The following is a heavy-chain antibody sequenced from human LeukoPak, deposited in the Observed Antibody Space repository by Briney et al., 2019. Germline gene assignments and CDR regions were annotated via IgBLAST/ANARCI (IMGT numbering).Heavy chain of an antibody. CDR1: GFTFSSYA. CDR2: ISGSGGST. J-gene: IGHJ2*01. Sequence: GGSLRLSCAASGFTFSSYAMSWVRQAPGKGLEWVPAISGSGGSTYYADSVKGRFTISRDNSKNTLYLQMNSLRAGDTAVYYCARDTSTYWYFDLWGRGTLVTVSS. D-gene: IGHD1-26*01. CDR3: ARDTSTYWYFDL. V-gene: IGHV3-23*01.